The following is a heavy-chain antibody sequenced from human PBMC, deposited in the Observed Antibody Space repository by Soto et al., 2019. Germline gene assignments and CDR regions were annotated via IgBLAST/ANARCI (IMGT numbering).Heavy chain of an antibody. J-gene: IGHJ6*03. CDR2: MNPNSGNT. D-gene: IGHD2-15*01. CDR3: ARVGVDVVVVAAHYYYYYMDV. V-gene: IGHV1-8*01. CDR1: GYTFTSYD. Sequence: ASVKVSCKASGYTFTSYDINWVRQATGQGLEWMGWMNPNSGNTGYAQKFQGRVTMTRNTSISTAYMELSSLRSEDTAVYYCARVGVDVVVVAAHYYYYYMDVWGKGTTVTVSS.